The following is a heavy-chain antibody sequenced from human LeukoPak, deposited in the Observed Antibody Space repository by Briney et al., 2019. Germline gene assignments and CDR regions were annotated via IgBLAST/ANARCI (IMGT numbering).Heavy chain of an antibody. D-gene: IGHD3-10*01. Sequence: SQTLSLTCAISVDSVSGSPAVWNWIRQSPSRGLEWLGRAYYRSKWYIDYAVSVNGRITITPDTSKNQFSLQLNSVTTEDTAVYYCARGAVRGGTNFDYWGQGTLVTVSS. V-gene: IGHV6-1*01. CDR2: AYYRSKWYI. CDR1: VDSVSGSPAV. J-gene: IGHJ4*02. CDR3: ARGAVRGGTNFDY.